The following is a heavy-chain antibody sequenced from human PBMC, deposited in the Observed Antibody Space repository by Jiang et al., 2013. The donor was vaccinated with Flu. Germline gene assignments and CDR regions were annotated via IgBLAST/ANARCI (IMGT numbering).Heavy chain of an antibody. D-gene: IGHD2-8*02. Sequence: GLVKPSETLSLTCTVSGASISNDYWTWIRQPPGKGLEWIGNIDYSGSPNYNPSLKSRVTISVDTSKNQFSVKLTSMTAADTAVYYCARRDGTEWGQGTLVTVSS. CDR2: IDYSGSP. CDR1: GASISNDY. CDR3: ARRDGTE. V-gene: IGHV4-59*01. J-gene: IGHJ4*02.